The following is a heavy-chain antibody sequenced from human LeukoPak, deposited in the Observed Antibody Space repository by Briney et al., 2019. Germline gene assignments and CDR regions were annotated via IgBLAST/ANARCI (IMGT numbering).Heavy chain of an antibody. CDR3: ARQGVGGIFHFDY. CDR2: IYYSGST. J-gene: IGHJ4*01. V-gene: IGHV4-39*01. Sequence: SETLSLTCTVSGGSISSSSYYWGWIRQPPGKGLEWIGSIYYSGSTYYNPSLKSRVTISVDTSKNQFSLKLSSVTAADTAVYYCARQGVGGIFHFDYWGQEPWSPSPQ. CDR1: GGSISSSSYY. D-gene: IGHD2-15*01.